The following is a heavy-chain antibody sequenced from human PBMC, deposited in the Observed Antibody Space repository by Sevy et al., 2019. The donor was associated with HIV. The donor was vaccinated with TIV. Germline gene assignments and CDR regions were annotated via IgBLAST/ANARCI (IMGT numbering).Heavy chain of an antibody. CDR2: FDPEEGET. V-gene: IGHV1-24*01. CDR1: GYTLTELS. J-gene: IGHJ6*02. CDR3: ATDTYCSGGSCYYGMDV. D-gene: IGHD2-15*01. Sequence: ASVKVSCKVSGYTLTELSMHWVRQAPGKGLEWMGGFDPEEGETIYAQKFQGRVTMTEDTSTDTAYMELSSLRSEDTAVYYCATDTYCSGGSCYYGMDVWGQGTTVTVSS.